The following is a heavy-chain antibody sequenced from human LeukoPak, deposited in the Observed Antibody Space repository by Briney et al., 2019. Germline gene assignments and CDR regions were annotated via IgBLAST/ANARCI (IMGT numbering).Heavy chain of an antibody. V-gene: IGHV4-61*02. D-gene: IGHD5-18*01. CDR2: TYTSGST. Sequence: SETLSLTCTVSGGSISSGSYYWSRIRQPAGKGLEWIGRTYTSGSTNYNPSLKSRVTISVDTSKNQFSLKLSSVTAADTAVYYCAKTTWIQLWYDYWGQGILVTVSS. J-gene: IGHJ4*02. CDR3: AKTTWIQLWYDY. CDR1: GGSISSGSYY.